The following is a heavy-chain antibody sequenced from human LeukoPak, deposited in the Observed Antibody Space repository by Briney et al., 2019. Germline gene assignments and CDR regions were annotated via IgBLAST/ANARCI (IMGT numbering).Heavy chain of an antibody. CDR3: AKDTRAWDYDFWSGYWGPFDY. Sequence: PGGSLRLSCAASGFTFDDYAMHWVRQAPGKGLEWVSGISWNSGSIGYADSVKGRFTISRDNAKNSLYLQMNSLRAEDTALYYCAKDTRAWDYDFWSGYWGPFDYWGQGTLVTVSS. J-gene: IGHJ4*02. CDR1: GFTFDDYA. D-gene: IGHD3-3*01. CDR2: ISWNSGSI. V-gene: IGHV3-9*01.